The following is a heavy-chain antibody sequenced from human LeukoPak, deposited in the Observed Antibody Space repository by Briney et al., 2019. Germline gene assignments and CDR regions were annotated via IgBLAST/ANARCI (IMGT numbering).Heavy chain of an antibody. V-gene: IGHV3-20*04. CDR3: ASQGVLLWFGELSPLDY. CDR2: INWNGGST. Sequence: AGGSLRLSCAASGFTFDDYGMSWVRQAPGKGLEWVSGINWNGGSTGYADSVKGRFTISRDNAKNSLYLQMNSLRAEDTAVYYCASQGVLLWFGELSPLDYWGQGTLVTVSS. D-gene: IGHD3-10*01. CDR1: GFTFDDYG. J-gene: IGHJ4*02.